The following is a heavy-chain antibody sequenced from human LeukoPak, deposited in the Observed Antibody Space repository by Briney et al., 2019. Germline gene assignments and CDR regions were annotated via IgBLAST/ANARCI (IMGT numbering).Heavy chain of an antibody. V-gene: IGHV3-21*01. CDR1: GFTFSSYS. CDR3: ARVPNILRFLKWFAFDI. Sequence: GGSLRLSCAASGFTFSSYSMNWVRQAPGKGLEWVSSISSSSSYIYYADSVKGRFTISRDNAKNSLYLQMNSLRTEDTAVYYCARVPNILRFLKWFAFDIWGQGTMVTVSS. J-gene: IGHJ3*02. D-gene: IGHD3-3*01. CDR2: ISSSSSYI.